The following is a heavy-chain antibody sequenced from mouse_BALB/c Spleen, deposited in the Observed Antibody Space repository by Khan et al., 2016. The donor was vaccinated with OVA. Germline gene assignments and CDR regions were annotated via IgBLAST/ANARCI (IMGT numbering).Heavy chain of an antibody. CDR1: GFTFSTYA. V-gene: IGHV5-9-3*01. CDR3: ARSPYGYFAY. D-gene: IGHD2-2*01. J-gene: IGHJ3*01. Sequence: EVELVESGGGLVKPGGSLKLSCAASGFTFSTYAMSWVRQTPEKRLEWVATINSDGDYTYYPDSVTGRFTISRDNAKNTLYLQMSSLRSEDTAMYYCARSPYGYFAYWGQGTLVTVSA. CDR2: INSDGDYT.